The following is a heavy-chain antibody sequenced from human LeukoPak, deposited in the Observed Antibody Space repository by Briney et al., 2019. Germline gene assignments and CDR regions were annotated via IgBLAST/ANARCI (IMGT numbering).Heavy chain of an antibody. CDR1: GGSISSYY. Sequence: SETLSLTCTVSGGSISSYYWSWIRQPPGKGLEWIGYIYYSGSTNYNPSLKSRVTIPVDTSKNQFSLKLSSVTAADTAVYYCARGRGYSYPNYYGMDVWGQGTTVTVSS. V-gene: IGHV4-59*01. CDR3: ARGRGYSYPNYYGMDV. CDR2: IYYSGST. D-gene: IGHD5-18*01. J-gene: IGHJ6*02.